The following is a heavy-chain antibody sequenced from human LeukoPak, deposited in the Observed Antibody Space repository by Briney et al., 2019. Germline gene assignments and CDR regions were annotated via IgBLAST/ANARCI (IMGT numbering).Heavy chain of an antibody. CDR2: IRTTGDT. D-gene: IGHD3-22*01. CDR3: ARGVSYYYDNSGHPGWYFDL. V-gene: IGHV3-13*01. CDR1: GFTFNYYD. Sequence: GGSLRLSCAVSGFTFNYYDMHWVRQAPGKRLEWVSAIRTTGDTHYPDSVKGRFAMSREDAKNSAHLQMNTLRAGDTAVYYCARGVSYYYDNSGHPGWYFDLWGRGTLVTVSS. J-gene: IGHJ2*01.